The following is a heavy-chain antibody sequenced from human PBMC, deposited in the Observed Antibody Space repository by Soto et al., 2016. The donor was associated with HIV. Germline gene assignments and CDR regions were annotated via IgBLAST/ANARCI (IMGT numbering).Heavy chain of an antibody. V-gene: IGHV1-18*01. J-gene: IGHJ3*02. CDR1: GYSFSRYA. D-gene: IGHD3-16*01. Sequence: QVQLVQSGAEIKTPGASMKVSCKASGYSFSRYAFSWVRQAPGHGLEWMGWISAYNGDTNFAQKFQGRVTLTTDRTTSTAYMELRSLRSDDTAVYYCAREGDDAFDIWGQGTMVTVSS. CDR3: AREGDDAFDI. CDR2: ISAYNGDT.